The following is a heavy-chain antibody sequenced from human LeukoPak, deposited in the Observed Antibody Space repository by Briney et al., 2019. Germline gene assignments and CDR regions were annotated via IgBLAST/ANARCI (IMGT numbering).Heavy chain of an antibody. J-gene: IGHJ5*02. V-gene: IGHV4-59*08. CDR1: GGSISSYY. Sequence: SETLSLTCTVSGGSISSYYWSWIRQPPGKGLEWIGYIYYSGSTNYNSSLKSRVTISVDTSKNQFSLKLSSVTAADTAVYYCARQRYSSGGPFGPWGQGTLVTVSS. D-gene: IGHD6-19*01. CDR3: ARQRYSSGGPFGP. CDR2: IYYSGST.